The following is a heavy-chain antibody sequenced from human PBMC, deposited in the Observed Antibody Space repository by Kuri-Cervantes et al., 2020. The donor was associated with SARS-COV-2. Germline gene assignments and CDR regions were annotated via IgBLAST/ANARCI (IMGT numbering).Heavy chain of an antibody. V-gene: IGHV3-21*01. CDR3: VRHKAAAGIVAPD. J-gene: IGHJ4*02. CDR1: GFTFSSYS. CDR2: ISSSSSYI. Sequence: ETLTLTCAASGFTFSSYSMNWVRQAPGKGLEWVSSISSSSSYIYYADSVKGRFTISRDNSRNFLYQQMNSLRPEEMAVYYCVRHKAAAGIVAPDWGQGTLVTVSS. D-gene: IGHD6-13*01.